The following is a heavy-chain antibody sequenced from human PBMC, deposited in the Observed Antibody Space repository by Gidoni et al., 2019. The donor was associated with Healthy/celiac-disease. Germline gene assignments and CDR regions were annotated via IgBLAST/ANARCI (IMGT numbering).Heavy chain of an antibody. Sequence: VQLVASGGGLVQPGRSLRLSCAASGFPFDDYAMHWVRQAPGKGLEWVSGISWNSGSIGYADSVKGRFTISRDNAKNSLYLQMNSLRAEDTAVYYCAKDRDESVDTAMVVDYWGQGTLVTVSS. J-gene: IGHJ4*02. CDR1: GFPFDDYA. CDR2: ISWNSGSI. V-gene: IGHV3-9*01. D-gene: IGHD5-18*01. CDR3: AKDRDESVDTAMVVDY.